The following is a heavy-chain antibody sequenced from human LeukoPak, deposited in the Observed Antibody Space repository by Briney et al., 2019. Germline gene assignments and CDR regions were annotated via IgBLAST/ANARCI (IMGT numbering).Heavy chain of an antibody. CDR1: GFTLSSYW. D-gene: IGHD6-25*01. V-gene: IGHV3-23*01. Sequence: GGSLRLSCAASGFTLSSYWMHWVRQAPGKGLVWVSAISGSGGSTYYADSVEGRFTISRDNSKNTLYLQMNSLRAEDTAVYYCAKDQRGYMDVWGKGTTVTISS. J-gene: IGHJ6*03. CDR2: ISGSGGST. CDR3: AKDQRGYMDV.